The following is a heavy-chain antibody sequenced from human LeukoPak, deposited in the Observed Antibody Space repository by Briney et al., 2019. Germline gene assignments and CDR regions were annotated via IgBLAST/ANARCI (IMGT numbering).Heavy chain of an antibody. D-gene: IGHD2-15*01. CDR3: ARDQGCSGGSCYRGEYNY. J-gene: IGHJ4*02. Sequence: ASVKVSCKASGYTFTGYYMHWVRQAPGQGLEWMGRINPNSGGTNYAQKFQARVTMTRDTSISTAYMELSRLRSDDTAVYYCARDQGCSGGSCYRGEYNYWGQGTLVTVSS. CDR1: GYTFTGYY. CDR2: INPNSGGT. V-gene: IGHV1-2*06.